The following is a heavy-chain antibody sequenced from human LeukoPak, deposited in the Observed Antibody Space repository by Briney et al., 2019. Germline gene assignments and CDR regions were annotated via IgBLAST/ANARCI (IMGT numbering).Heavy chain of an antibody. CDR3: ARQSRTTWNYYYYGMDV. CDR1: GYIFTTYY. V-gene: IGHV1-18*04. CDR2: ISAYNGNT. J-gene: IGHJ6*02. Sequence: PWASVKVSCKAFGYIFTTYYMHWVRQAPGQGLEWMGWISAYNGNTNFAQKLQGRVTMTTDTSTSTAYMELRSLRSDDTAVYYCARQSRTTWNYYYYGMDVWGQGTTVTVSS. D-gene: IGHD1-1*01.